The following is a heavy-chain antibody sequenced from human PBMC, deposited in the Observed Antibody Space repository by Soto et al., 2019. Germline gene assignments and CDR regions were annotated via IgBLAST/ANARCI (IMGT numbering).Heavy chain of an antibody. V-gene: IGHV3-23*01. D-gene: IGHD4-17*01. Sequence: EVQLLESGGGLVQPGGSLRLSCAASGFTFSSYAMSWVRQAPGKGLEWVSAISGSGGSTYYADSVKGRFTISRDNAKNTLYLQLNSLRAEDTAVYYCAKFHDYGEGRDWFDPWGQGTLVTVSS. CDR2: ISGSGGST. J-gene: IGHJ5*02. CDR3: AKFHDYGEGRDWFDP. CDR1: GFTFSSYA.